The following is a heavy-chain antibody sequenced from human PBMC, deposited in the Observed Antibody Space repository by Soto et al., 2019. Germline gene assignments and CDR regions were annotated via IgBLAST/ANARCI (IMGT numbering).Heavy chain of an antibody. CDR1: GFTFSSYW. D-gene: IGHD6-19*01. CDR2: INSDGSST. Sequence: GGSLRLSCAASGFTFSSYWMHWVRQAPGKGLVWVSRINSDGSSTSYADSVKGRFTISRDNAKNTLYLQMNSLRAEDTAVYYCARASIAVAGTLRSYYYGMDVWGQGTTVTVSS. J-gene: IGHJ6*02. V-gene: IGHV3-74*01. CDR3: ARASIAVAGTLRSYYYGMDV.